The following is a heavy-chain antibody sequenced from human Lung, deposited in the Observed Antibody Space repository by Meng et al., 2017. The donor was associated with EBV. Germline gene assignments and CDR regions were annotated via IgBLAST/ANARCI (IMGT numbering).Heavy chain of an antibody. CDR3: ARGATSVFDL. CDR2: TYYRSKWYN. Sequence: QVQLQQSGPGLVKPPQTPSLPWGISGDSVSSSSAAWTWIRQSPSRGLEWLGRTYYRSKWYNDYAVFVKSRITINPDTSKNQFSLQLNSVTPEDTAVYYCARGATSVFDLWGRGTLVTVSS. J-gene: IGHJ2*01. V-gene: IGHV6-1*01. CDR1: GDSVSSSSAA.